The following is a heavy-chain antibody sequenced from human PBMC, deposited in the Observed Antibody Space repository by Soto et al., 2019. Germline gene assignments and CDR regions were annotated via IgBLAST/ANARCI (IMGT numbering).Heavy chain of an antibody. CDR3: AKDLDYYGSGRKGPFDY. CDR1: GFTFDDYA. D-gene: IGHD3-10*01. V-gene: IGHV3-9*01. Sequence: PGGSLRLSCAASGFTFDDYAMHWVRQAPGKGLEWVSGISWNSGSIGYADSVKGRFTISRDNAKNSLYLQMNSLRAEDTALYYCAKDLDYYGSGRKGPFDYWDQGTLVTVSS. J-gene: IGHJ4*02. CDR2: ISWNSGSI.